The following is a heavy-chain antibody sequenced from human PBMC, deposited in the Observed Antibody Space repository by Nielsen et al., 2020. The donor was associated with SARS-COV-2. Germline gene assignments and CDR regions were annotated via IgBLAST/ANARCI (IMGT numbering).Heavy chain of an antibody. CDR3: ARGEAESVYSYGLGY. D-gene: IGHD5-18*01. CDR2: IYYSGST. CDR1: GDSISDYY. Sequence: SETLSLTCTVSGDSISDYYWSWIRQPPGKGLEYIGYIYYSGSTNYNPSLKSRVTISVDTSKNQFSLKLSSVTAADTAVYYCARGEAESVYSYGLGYWGQGTLVTVSS. J-gene: IGHJ4*02. V-gene: IGHV4-59*01.